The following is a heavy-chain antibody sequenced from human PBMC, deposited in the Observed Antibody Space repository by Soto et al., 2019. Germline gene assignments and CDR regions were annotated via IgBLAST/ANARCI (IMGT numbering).Heavy chain of an antibody. CDR3: SGGEGVNAIQYYYYGIDV. Sequence: QVQLVQSGAEVKKPGSSVKVSCKASGGTFSSYAISWVRQAPGQVLEWMGGIIPIFGTANYAQKFQGRVTITADECTSAAYMVLRSMRSEDTAVYYWSGGEGVNAIQYYYYGIDVWGQGTTVTVSS. CDR1: GGTFSSYA. V-gene: IGHV1-69*01. D-gene: IGHD2-21*01. CDR2: IIPIFGTA. J-gene: IGHJ6*02.